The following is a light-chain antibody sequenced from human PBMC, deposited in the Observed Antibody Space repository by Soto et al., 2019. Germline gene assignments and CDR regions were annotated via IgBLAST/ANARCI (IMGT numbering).Light chain of an antibody. CDR1: SSNIGANT. J-gene: IGLJ1*01. CDR3: AAWDDRLNGYV. Sequence: QSVLTQSPSASGTPGQRVTISCSGGSSNIGANTVNWYQHLPGTAPRLLIYIDTLRPSGVPDRFSGSKSGTSASLAISGLQSGDEGDYYCAAWDDRLNGYVFGTGTKLTVL. CDR2: IDT. V-gene: IGLV1-44*01.